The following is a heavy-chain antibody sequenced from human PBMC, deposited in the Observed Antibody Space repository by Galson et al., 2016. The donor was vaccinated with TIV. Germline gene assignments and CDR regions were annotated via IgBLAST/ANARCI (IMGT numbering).Heavy chain of an antibody. V-gene: IGHV4-31*03. CDR2: IYYRGST. Sequence: TLSPTCTVSGASITSGGNYWSWIRQHPGKGLEWIGYIYYRGSTYYSPSLKSRVTISIDTSKNQFSLKLSSVTAADTAIYYCARDVTLDYWGQGTLVTVSS. D-gene: IGHD4-23*01. J-gene: IGHJ4*02. CDR3: ARDVTLDY. CDR1: GASITSGGNY.